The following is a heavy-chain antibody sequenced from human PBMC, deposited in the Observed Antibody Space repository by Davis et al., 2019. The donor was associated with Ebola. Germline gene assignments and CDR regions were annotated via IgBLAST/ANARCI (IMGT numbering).Heavy chain of an antibody. J-gene: IGHJ4*02. CDR2: ISGSGGST. V-gene: IGHV3-23*01. CDR3: AKAWFGELPFDY. Sequence: GESLKISCAASGFTFSSYEMNWVRQAPGKGLEWVSAISGSGGSTYYADSVKGRFTISRDNSKNTLYLQMNSLRAEDTAVYYCAKAWFGELPFDYWGQGTLVTVSS. D-gene: IGHD3-10*01. CDR1: GFTFSSYE.